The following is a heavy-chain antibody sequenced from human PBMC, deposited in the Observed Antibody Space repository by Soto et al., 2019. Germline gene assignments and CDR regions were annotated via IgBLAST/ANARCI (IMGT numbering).Heavy chain of an antibody. J-gene: IGHJ3*02. Sequence: QVQLVQFGAEVKKPGASGKVSCKASGYTFTSYGISWVRQAPGQGLEGMGWTSAYNGNTNYAQKLQRRVHMTTNTSASTAYMELRSLRSDDTAVYYCARRAGITVEGVIEWDAFDIWGQGTMVTVSS. CDR2: TSAYNGNT. D-gene: IGHD3-16*02. V-gene: IGHV1-18*01. CDR3: ARRAGITVEGVIEWDAFDI. CDR1: GYTFTSYG.